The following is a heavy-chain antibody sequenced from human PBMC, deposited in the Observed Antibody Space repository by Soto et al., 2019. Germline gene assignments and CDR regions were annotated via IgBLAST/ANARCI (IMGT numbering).Heavy chain of an antibody. CDR1: GGSISSYY. Sequence: QVQLQESGPGLVKPSETLSLTCTVSGGSISSYYWSWIRQPPGKGLEWIGYIYYSGSTNYTPSLTSRVTISVDTSKNQSSLKLSSVTAADTAVYYCARRYGGTFDYWGQGTLVTVSS. D-gene: IGHD2-15*01. CDR2: IYYSGST. CDR3: ARRYGGTFDY. J-gene: IGHJ4*02. V-gene: IGHV4-59*08.